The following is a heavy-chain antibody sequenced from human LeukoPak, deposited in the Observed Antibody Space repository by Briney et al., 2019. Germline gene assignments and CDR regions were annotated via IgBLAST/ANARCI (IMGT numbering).Heavy chain of an antibody. CDR2: ISSSSSYI. CDR1: GFTFSSYS. CDR3: ARDRWGPDYSFDY. J-gene: IGHJ4*02. D-gene: IGHD5-12*01. V-gene: IGHV3-21*01. Sequence: GGSLRLSCAASGFTFSSYSMNWVRQAPGKGLEWVSSISSSSSYIYYADSVKGRFTISRDNAKNSLYLQMNSLRAEDTAVYYCARDRWGPDYSFDYWGQGTLVTVSS.